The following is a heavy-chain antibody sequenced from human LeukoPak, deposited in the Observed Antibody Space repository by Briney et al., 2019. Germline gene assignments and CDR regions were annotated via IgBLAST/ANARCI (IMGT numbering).Heavy chain of an antibody. D-gene: IGHD5-18*01. CDR1: GFTFTSSA. CDR2: IVVGSGNT. V-gene: IGHV1-58*01. Sequence: GTSVKVSCKASGFTFTSSAVQWVRQARGRRLEWIGWIVVGSGNTNYAQMFQGRVTTTRDMSTSTAYMELSSLRSEDTAVYYCAAPSRIQLDYWGQGTLVTVSS. J-gene: IGHJ4*02. CDR3: AAPSRIQLDY.